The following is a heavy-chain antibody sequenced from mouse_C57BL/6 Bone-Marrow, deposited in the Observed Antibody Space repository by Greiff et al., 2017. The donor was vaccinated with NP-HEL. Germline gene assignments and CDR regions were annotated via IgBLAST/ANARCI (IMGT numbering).Heavy chain of an antibody. CDR2: INPNNGGT. J-gene: IGHJ2*01. CDR1: GYTFTDYY. D-gene: IGHD1-1*02. V-gene: IGHV1-26*01. Sequence: EVQLQQSGPELVKPGASVKISCKASGYTFTDYYMNWVKQSHGKSLEWIGDINPNNGGTSYNQKFKGKATLTVDKSSSTAYMELRSLTSEDSAVYYCAREGYGPYYFDYWGQGTTLTVSS. CDR3: AREGYGPYYFDY.